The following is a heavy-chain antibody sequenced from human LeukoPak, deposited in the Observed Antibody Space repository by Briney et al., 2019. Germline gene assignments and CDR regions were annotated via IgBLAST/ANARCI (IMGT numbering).Heavy chain of an antibody. CDR2: ISSSGGTI. Sequence: GGSLRLSCAASGFTFSKYEMNWVRQAPGKGLEWVAYISSSGGTIYYTDFVKGRFTISRDNAKNSLYLHMNSLRAEDTAVYYCAREAEGYFDYWGQGTLVTVSS. V-gene: IGHV3-48*03. CDR1: GFTFSKYE. J-gene: IGHJ4*02. CDR3: AREAEGYFDY.